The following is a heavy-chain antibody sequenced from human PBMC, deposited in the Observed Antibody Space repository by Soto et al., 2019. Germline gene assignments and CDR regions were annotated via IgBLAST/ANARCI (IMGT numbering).Heavy chain of an antibody. J-gene: IGHJ3*02. CDR3: ARDRGSYDDAFAI. CDR2: IYSGGST. Sequence: PGGSLRLSCAASGFTVSSNYMSWVRQAPGKGLEWVSVIYSGGSTYYADSVKGRFTISRDNSKNTLYLQMNSLRAEDTAVYYCARDRGSYDDAFAIWGQGTMVTVSS. D-gene: IGHD1-26*01. V-gene: IGHV3-53*01. CDR1: GFTVSSNY.